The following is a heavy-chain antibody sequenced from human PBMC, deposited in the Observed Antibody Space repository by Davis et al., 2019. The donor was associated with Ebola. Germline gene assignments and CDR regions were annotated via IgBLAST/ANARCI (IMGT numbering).Heavy chain of an antibody. CDR1: GFTFSSYW. CDR3: ARDASIAARSLDY. J-gene: IGHJ4*02. CDR2: IKQDGSEK. V-gene: IGHV3-7*01. D-gene: IGHD6-6*01. Sequence: GESLKISCAASGFTFSSYWMSWVRQAPGKGLEWVANIKQDGSEKYYADSVKGRFTISRDNAKNSLYLQMNSLRAEDTAVYYCARDASIAARSLDYWGQGTLVTVSS.